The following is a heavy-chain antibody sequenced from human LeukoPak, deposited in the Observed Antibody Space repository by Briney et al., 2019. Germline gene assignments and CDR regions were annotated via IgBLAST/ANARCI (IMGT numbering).Heavy chain of an antibody. CDR2: IYYSGST. J-gene: IGHJ3*02. V-gene: IGHV4-59*08. Sequence: SETLSPTCTVSGGSISSYYWSWIRQPPGKGLEWIGYIYYSGSTNYNPSLKSRVTISVDTSKNQFSLKLSSVTAADTAVYYCARRVYYYDSSGYYSDAFDIWGQGTMVTVSS. D-gene: IGHD3-22*01. CDR3: ARRVYYYDSSGYYSDAFDI. CDR1: GGSISSYY.